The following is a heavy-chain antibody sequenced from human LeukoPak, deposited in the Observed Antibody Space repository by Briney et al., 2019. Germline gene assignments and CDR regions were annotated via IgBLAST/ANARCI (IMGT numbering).Heavy chain of an antibody. CDR2: IRHDGTNQ. CDR1: GFTFSTYA. V-gene: IGHV3-30*02. Sequence: PGGSLRLSCAASGFTFSTYAMHWVRQAPGKGLEWVAFIRHDGTNQYYADSVKGRFTISRDNSKNTLYLQMNSLRAEDTALYYCVNPTPNDAYDIWGQGTMVTVSS. D-gene: IGHD2-15*01. CDR3: VNPTPNDAYDI. J-gene: IGHJ3*02.